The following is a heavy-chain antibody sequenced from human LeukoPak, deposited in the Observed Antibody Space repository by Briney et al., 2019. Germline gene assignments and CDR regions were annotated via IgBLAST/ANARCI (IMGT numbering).Heavy chain of an antibody. J-gene: IGHJ4*02. CDR3: ARDAFDCSSTSCYWPPGDY. D-gene: IGHD2-2*01. CDR1: GYTFTSYG. Sequence: GASVKVSCKASGYTFTSYGISWVRQAPGQGLEWMGWINPNSGGTNYAQKFQGRVTMTRDTSIRTAYMELSRLRSDDTAVYYCARDAFDCSSTSCYWPPGDYWGQGTLVTVSS. CDR2: INPNSGGT. V-gene: IGHV1-2*02.